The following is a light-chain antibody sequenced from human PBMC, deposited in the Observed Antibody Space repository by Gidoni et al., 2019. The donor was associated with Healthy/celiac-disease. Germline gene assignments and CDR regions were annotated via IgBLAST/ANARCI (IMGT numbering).Light chain of an antibody. CDR1: QDISNY. Sequence: DIQMTQSPSSLSASVGDRVTITCQASQDISNYLNWYQQKPGKAPKLLIYDASNLETGVPSRFSGSGYGTEFTCTISSLQPEDIATYYCQQYDNLPLSLTFGGGTKVEIK. CDR2: DAS. J-gene: IGKJ4*01. CDR3: QQYDNLPLSLT. V-gene: IGKV1-33*01.